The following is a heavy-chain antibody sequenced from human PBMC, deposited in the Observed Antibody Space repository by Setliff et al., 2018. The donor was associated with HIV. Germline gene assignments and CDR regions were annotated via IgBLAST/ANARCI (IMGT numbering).Heavy chain of an antibody. CDR2: IKPDGSEK. Sequence: LRLSCAASGFTFSNYWMSWVRQTPGKGLEWVANIKPDGSEKYYVDSVKGRFTIFRDNAKSSMYLQMNSLRVEDTAVYYCVREWVAGESYWGQGTLVTVSS. CDR3: VREWVAGESY. D-gene: IGHD6-19*01. CDR1: GFTFSNYW. V-gene: IGHV3-7*01. J-gene: IGHJ4*02.